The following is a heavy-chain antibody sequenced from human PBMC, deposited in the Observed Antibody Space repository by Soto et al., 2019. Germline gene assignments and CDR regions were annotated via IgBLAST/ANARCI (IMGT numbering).Heavy chain of an antibody. V-gene: IGHV4-59*08. CDR3: VRQGIGALHGLVDV. CDR1: SGPSRSHN. J-gene: IGHJ6*02. CDR2: VYDTGST. D-gene: IGHD3-10*01. Sequence: QVQLQQSGPGLVKPSETLSLTCTVSSGPSRSHNWGWIRQSPGRGLEWIGYVYDTGSTSYNPSLERXVXXSADTSTNHISLTLSSVTAADTAVYYCVRQGIGALHGLVDVWGQGTTVSVSS.